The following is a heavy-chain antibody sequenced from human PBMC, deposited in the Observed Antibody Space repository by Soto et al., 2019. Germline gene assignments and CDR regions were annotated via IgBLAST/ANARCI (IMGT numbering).Heavy chain of an antibody. CDR2: IYYSGST. Sequence: SETLSLTCTVSGASISSSSYYWSWIRHSQGEGLDGIWSIYYSGSTLYTPSLKSRVNISVDTSKNRFYVEVRSVTAADAAVYYCEREKRTVTNGFDIWGQGTKVTVSS. J-gene: IGHJ3*02. CDR1: GASISSSSYY. D-gene: IGHD4-17*01. CDR3: EREKRTVTNGFDI. V-gene: IGHV4-39*02.